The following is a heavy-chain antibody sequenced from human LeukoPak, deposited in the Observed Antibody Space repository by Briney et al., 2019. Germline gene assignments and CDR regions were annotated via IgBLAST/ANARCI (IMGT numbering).Heavy chain of an antibody. Sequence: PGGSLRLSCAVSGITLSNYGMSWVRQAPGKGLEWVAGICESGGRTYYPDSVKGRFTISSDNPKNTLYLQMNSLRAEDTAVYFCAKRGVVIRVILVGFHKEAYYFDSWGQGALVTVSS. CDR3: AKRGVVIRVILVGFHKEAYYFDS. V-gene: IGHV3-23*01. CDR1: GITLSNYG. CDR2: ICESGGRT. J-gene: IGHJ4*02. D-gene: IGHD3-22*01.